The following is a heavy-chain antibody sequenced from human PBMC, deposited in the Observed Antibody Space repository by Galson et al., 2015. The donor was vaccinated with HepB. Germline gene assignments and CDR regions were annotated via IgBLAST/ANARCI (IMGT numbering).Heavy chain of an antibody. J-gene: IGHJ4*02. D-gene: IGHD2-15*01. CDR3: ARGGSVVVAATSSPFDY. V-gene: IGHV1-2*02. CDR2: INPNSGGT. Sequence: SVKVSCKASGYTFTGYYMHWVRQAPGQGLEWMGWINPNSGGTNYAQKFQGRVTMTRDTSISTAYMELSRLRSDDTAVYYCARGGSVVVAATSSPFDYWGQGTLVTVSS. CDR1: GYTFTGYY.